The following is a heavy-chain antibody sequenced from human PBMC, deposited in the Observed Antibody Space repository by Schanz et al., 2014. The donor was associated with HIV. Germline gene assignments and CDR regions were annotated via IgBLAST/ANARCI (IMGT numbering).Heavy chain of an antibody. CDR1: GFTFRSYG. D-gene: IGHD5-18*01. J-gene: IGHJ4*02. V-gene: IGHV3-33*06. CDR2: IWYDGRNK. CDR3: AKDLPQPWFTY. Sequence: QVQLVESGGGVVQPGRSLRLSCVASGFTFRSYGMHWVRQAPGKGLEWVAVIWYDGRNKHYADSVKGRFTVSRDNSKNMLYLQMNSLRAEDTAMYYCAKDLPQPWFTYWGQGTLVTVSS.